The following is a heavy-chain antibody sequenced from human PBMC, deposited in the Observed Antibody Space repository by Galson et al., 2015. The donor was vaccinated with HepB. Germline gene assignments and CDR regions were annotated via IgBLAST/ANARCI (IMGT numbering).Heavy chain of an antibody. CDR2: IIPIFGTA. Sequence: SVKVSCKASGGTFSSYAISWVRQAPGQGLEWMGGIIPIFGTANYAQKFQGRVTITADESTSTAYMELSSLRSEDTAVYYCARESYDILTGYYYYYYMDVWGKGTTVTVSS. V-gene: IGHV1-69*13. CDR1: GGTFSSYA. CDR3: ARESYDILTGYYYYYYMDV. J-gene: IGHJ6*03. D-gene: IGHD3-9*01.